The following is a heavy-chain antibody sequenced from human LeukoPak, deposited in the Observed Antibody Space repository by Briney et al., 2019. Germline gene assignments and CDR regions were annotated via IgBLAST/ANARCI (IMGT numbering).Heavy chain of an antibody. CDR1: GGTFSSYA. Sequence: SVKVSCKASGGTFSSYAISWVRQAPGQGLEWMGRIIPILGIANYAQKFQGRVTITADKSTSTAYMELSSLRSEDAAVYYCAREGYGDYGQDYWGQGTLVTVSS. CDR2: IIPILGIA. D-gene: IGHD4-17*01. J-gene: IGHJ4*02. CDR3: AREGYGDYGQDY. V-gene: IGHV1-69*04.